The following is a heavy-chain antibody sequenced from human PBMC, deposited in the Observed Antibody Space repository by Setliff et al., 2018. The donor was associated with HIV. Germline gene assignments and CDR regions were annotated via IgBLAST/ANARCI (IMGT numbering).Heavy chain of an antibody. CDR2: IYYRGST. CDR1: GGSISSSSYY. Sequence: SETLSLACTVSGGSISSSSYYWGWIRQPPGKGLQWIGSIYYRGSTYYNPSLKSRVTISVDTSKNQFSLKLRSVTAADTALYYCARGRYRSRWYASDHYYIDVWGRGTTVTVSS. CDR3: ARGRYRSRWYASDHYYIDV. D-gene: IGHD6-13*01. V-gene: IGHV4-39*01. J-gene: IGHJ6*03.